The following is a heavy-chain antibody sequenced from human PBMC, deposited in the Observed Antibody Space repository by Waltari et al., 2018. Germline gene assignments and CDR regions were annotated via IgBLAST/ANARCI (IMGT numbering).Heavy chain of an antibody. J-gene: IGHJ4*02. V-gene: IGHV3-21*01. CDR3: ARDRNSYGSWAGY. D-gene: IGHD5-18*01. Sequence: EVQLVESVGGLVKPGGSLRLSCAASGFTFSSYRMNWVRQAPGKGLEWVSSISSSSSYIYYADSVKVRFTISRDNAKNSLYLQMNSLRAEDTAVYYCARDRNSYGSWAGYWGQGTLVTVSS. CDR2: ISSSSSYI. CDR1: GFTFSSYR.